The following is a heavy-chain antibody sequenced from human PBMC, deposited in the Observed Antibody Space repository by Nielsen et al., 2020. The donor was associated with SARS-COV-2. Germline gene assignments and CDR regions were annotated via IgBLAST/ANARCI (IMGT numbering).Heavy chain of an antibody. CDR3: ARHPYPMTVSTFGYDY. D-gene: IGHD2-21*02. CDR2: IYNRGNT. CDR1: GGSISSYY. Sequence: SETLSLTCTVSGGSISSYYWSWIRQPPGKGLEWIGYIYNRGNTNYNPSHKSRVTISVDTSKNQFSLRLSSVTVADTAVYYCARHPYPMTVSTFGYDYWGQGTLVTVSS. V-gene: IGHV4-59*08. J-gene: IGHJ4*02.